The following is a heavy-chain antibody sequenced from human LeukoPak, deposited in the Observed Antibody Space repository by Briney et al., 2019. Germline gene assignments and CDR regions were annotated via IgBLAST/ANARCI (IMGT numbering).Heavy chain of an antibody. J-gene: IGHJ4*02. V-gene: IGHV3-23*01. CDR1: GFTFSDYA. CDR2: ITGSGGST. CDR3: ASRYCSGGSCYNRYYFEG. D-gene: IGHD2-15*01. Sequence: PGGSLRLSCAASGFTFSDYAMTWVRQAPGKGLEWVASITGSGGSTYYADSVKGRFSLSRDNSRNTLFLQLNSLRTDDTAIYYCASRYCSGGSCYNRYYFEGWGQGTLVTVSS.